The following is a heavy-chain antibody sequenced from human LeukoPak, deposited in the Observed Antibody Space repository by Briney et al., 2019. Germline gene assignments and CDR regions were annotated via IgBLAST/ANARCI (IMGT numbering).Heavy chain of an antibody. D-gene: IGHD5-18*01. CDR3: ARHLSGTAMAHYFDH. CDR2: VYSGGST. J-gene: IGHJ4*02. V-gene: IGHV4-39*01. CDR1: GAAISSGRNY. Sequence: SETLSLTCTVSGAAISSGRNYWGWIRQSPGKGLEWIASVYSGGSTQYNPSLQSRVSVSVDTSKNQLSMRLTSLTAADTALYYCARHLSGTAMAHYFDHWGQGTVVTVSS.